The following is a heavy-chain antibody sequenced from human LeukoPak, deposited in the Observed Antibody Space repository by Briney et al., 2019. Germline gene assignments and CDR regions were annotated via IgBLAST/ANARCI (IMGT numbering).Heavy chain of an antibody. CDR1: GGSISSYY. CDR2: IYTSGST. CDR3: ARERNWNYEGFDY. D-gene: IGHD1-7*01. Sequence: PSETLSLTCTVSGGSISSYYWSWLRQPAGKGLEWIGRIYTSGSTNYNPSLKSRVTISVDKSKNQFSLKLSSVTAADTAVYYCARERNWNYEGFDYWGQGTLVTVSS. V-gene: IGHV4-4*07. J-gene: IGHJ4*02.